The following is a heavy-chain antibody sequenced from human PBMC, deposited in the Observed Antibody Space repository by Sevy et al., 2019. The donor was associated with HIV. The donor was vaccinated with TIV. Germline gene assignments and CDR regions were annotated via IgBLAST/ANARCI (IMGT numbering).Heavy chain of an antibody. CDR1: GFTFSNYG. CDR2: IWFDGSNK. D-gene: IGHD3-16*01. J-gene: IGHJ4*02. Sequence: GGSLRLSCAASGFTFSNYGMHWVRQPPGKGLEGVAGIWFDGSNKYYGDSVKGRFTISRDNSKNTLFLQMRSLRVDDTAAYYCGRVDGAMEGEYYLDYWGQGTLVTVSS. CDR3: GRVDGAMEGEYYLDY. V-gene: IGHV3-33*01.